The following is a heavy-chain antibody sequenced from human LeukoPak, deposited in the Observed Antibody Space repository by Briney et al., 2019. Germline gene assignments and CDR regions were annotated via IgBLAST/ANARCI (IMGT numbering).Heavy chain of an antibody. V-gene: IGHV3-23*01. CDR1: GFTFSSYA. CDR3: AKDPAGSGTHDRYFDY. D-gene: IGHD3-10*01. J-gene: IGHJ4*02. CDR2: ISGSGGST. Sequence: GGSLRLSCAASGFTFSSYAMSWVRQAPGKGLEWVSAISGSGGSTYYADSVKGRFTISRDNSKNTLYLQMNSLSAEDTAVYYCAKDPAGSGTHDRYFDYWGQGTLVTVSS.